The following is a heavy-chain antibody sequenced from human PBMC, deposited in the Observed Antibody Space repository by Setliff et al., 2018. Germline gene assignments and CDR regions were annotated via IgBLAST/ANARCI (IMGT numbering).Heavy chain of an antibody. V-gene: IGHV4-61*02. J-gene: IGHJ4*02. CDR3: ARDNTMVGATDY. Sequence: SETLSLTCTVSGGSISSGTYYWSWIRQPAGKGLEWIGRLHTSGSIDYNPSLKSRVTISVDTSRNQFSLRLRSVTAADTAVYFCARDNTMVGATDYWGLGTLVTVSS. CDR2: LHTSGSI. CDR1: GGSISSGTYY. D-gene: IGHD1-26*01.